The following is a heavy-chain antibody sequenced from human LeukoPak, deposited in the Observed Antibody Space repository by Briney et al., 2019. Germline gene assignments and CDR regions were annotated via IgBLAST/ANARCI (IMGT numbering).Heavy chain of an antibody. J-gene: IGHJ5*02. V-gene: IGHV1-58*02. Sequence: GASVKVSCKASGFTFTSSAMQWVRQARGQRLEWIGWIVVGSCNTNYAQKFQERVTITRDMSTSTAYMELSSLRSEDTAVYYCAAASAHYDFWSGYPAFNWFDPWGQGTLVTVSS. CDR3: AAASAHYDFWSGYPAFNWFDP. CDR1: GFTFTSSA. D-gene: IGHD3-3*01. CDR2: IVVGSCNT.